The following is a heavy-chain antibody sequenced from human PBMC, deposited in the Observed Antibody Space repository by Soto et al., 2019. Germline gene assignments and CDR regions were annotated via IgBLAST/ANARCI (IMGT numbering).Heavy chain of an antibody. D-gene: IGHD6-25*01. CDR1: GGSISSGDYY. Sequence: PSETLSLTCTVSGGSISSGDYYWSWIRQPPGKGLEWIGYIYYSGSTYYNPSLKSRVTISVDTSKNQFSLKLSSVTAADTAVYYCARGPERSLNWFDPWGQGTLVTVSS. J-gene: IGHJ5*02. V-gene: IGHV4-30-4*01. CDR3: ARGPERSLNWFDP. CDR2: IYYSGST.